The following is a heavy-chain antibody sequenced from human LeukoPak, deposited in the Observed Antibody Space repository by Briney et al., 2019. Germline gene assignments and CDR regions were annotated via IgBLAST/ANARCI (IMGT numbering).Heavy chain of an antibody. J-gene: IGHJ3*02. V-gene: IGHV4-39*01. Sequence: PSETLSLTCTVSGGSISSSSYYWGWIRQPPGKGLEWIGSIYYSGSTYYNPSLKSRVTISVDTSKNQFSLKLSSVTAADTAVYYCARGPRGYGGNFRPDAFDIWGQGTMVTVSS. CDR2: IYYSGST. CDR3: ARGPRGYGGNFRPDAFDI. CDR1: GGSISSSSYY. D-gene: IGHD4-23*01.